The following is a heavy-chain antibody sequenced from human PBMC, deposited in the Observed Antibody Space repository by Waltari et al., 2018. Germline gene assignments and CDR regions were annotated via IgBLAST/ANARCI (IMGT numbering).Heavy chain of an antibody. D-gene: IGHD3-10*01. CDR1: GGTFSSYA. CDR2: IIPILGIA. V-gene: IGHV1-69*04. CDR3: ARGGSGSYYKPYYYYMDV. Sequence: QVQLVQSGAEVKKPGSSVKVSCKASGGTFSSYAISWVRQAPGQGLEWMGGIIPILGIANYAQKFQGRVTITADESTSTAYMELSSLRSKDTAVYYCARGGSGSYYKPYYYYMDVWGKGTTVTVSS. J-gene: IGHJ6*03.